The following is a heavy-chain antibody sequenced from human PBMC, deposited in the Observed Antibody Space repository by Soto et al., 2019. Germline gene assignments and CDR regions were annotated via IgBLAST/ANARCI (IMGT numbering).Heavy chain of an antibody. CDR2: IYHSGST. CDR1: GGSISSGGYS. V-gene: IGHV4-30-2*01. J-gene: IGHJ4*02. D-gene: IGHD5-12*01. CDR3: AAGGGLPRYY. Sequence: QLQLQESGSGLVKPSQTLSLTCAVSGGSISSGGYSWSWIRQPPGKGLEWIGYIYHSGSTYYNTALKSRVTISVDRSKNQFSLKLSSGTAADTAVYYCAAGGGLPRYYWGQGTLVTVSS.